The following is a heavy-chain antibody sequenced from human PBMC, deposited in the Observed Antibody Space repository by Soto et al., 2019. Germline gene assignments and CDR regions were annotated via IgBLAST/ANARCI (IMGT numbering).Heavy chain of an antibody. V-gene: IGHV3-23*01. CDR1: GFTFSSYA. J-gene: IGHJ6*03. CDR3: AKSGQQESGYYYYMDV. CDR2: ISGSGGST. Sequence: EVQLLESGGGLVQPGGSLRLSCAASGFTFSSYAMSWVRQAPGKGLEWVSAISGSGGSTYYADSVKGRFTISRDNSKNTLYLQMNSLRAEDTAVYYCAKSGQQESGYYYYMDVWGKGTTVTVSS. D-gene: IGHD6-13*01.